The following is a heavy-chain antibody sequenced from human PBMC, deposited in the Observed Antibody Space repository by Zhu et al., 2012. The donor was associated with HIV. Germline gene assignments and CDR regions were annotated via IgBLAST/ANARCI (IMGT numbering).Heavy chain of an antibody. CDR2: IYYSGST. J-gene: IGHJ2*01. CDR1: GGSISSYY. CDR3: AREPEDGYNYWYFDL. V-gene: IGHV4-59*01. D-gene: IGHD5-24*01. Sequence: QVQLQESGPGLVKPSETLSLTCTASGGSISSYYWSWIRQPPGKGLEWIGYIYYSGSTNYNPSLRSRVTISVDTSKNQFSLKLSSVTAADTAVYYCAREPEDGYNYWYFDLWGLAPWSLSPQ.